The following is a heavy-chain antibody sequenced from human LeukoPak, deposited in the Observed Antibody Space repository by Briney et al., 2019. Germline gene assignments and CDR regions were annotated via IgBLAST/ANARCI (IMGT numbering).Heavy chain of an antibody. D-gene: IGHD5-24*01. CDR3: TRRSTI. Sequence: GGSLRLSCAASGITLSDFWFSWVRQAPGKGLEWVARIKAKIHGETIDYAAPVRGRFIISRDDSRNMVYLQMNSLKFEDTATYYCTRRSTIWGRGTRVTVSS. J-gene: IGHJ4*02. V-gene: IGHV3-15*01. CDR1: GITLSDFW. CDR2: IKAKIHGETI.